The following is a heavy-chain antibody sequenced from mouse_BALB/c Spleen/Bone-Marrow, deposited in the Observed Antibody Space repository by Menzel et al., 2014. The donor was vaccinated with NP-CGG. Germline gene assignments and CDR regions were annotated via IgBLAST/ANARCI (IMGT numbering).Heavy chain of an antibody. CDR2: INPCNGGT. CDR1: GYTFTEYT. D-gene: IGHD2-3*01. J-gene: IGHJ2*01. V-gene: IGHV1-22*01. Sequence: VQLQQSGPELVKPGASVKMSCKTSGYTFTEYTMHWVKQSHGESLQWIGGINPCNGGTTYNQKFKGKATLTVDKSSSTAYMELRSLTSEDSAVYYCARSLDGYYDYWGQGTTLTVSS. CDR3: ARSLDGYYDY.